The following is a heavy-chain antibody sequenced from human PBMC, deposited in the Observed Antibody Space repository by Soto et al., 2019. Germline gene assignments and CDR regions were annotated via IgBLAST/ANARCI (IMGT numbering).Heavy chain of an antibody. CDR1: GYTFTSYD. CDR3: AGERTGTTSNWFDP. J-gene: IGHJ5*02. CDR2: MNPNSGNT. Sequence: QVQLVQSGAEVKKPGASVKVSCKASGYTFTSYDINWVRQATGHGLEWMGWMNPNSGNTVYAQKFQGRVTMTRDTSISTAYMELSSLRSEDTAVYYCAGERTGTTSNWFDPWGQGTLVTVSS. V-gene: IGHV1-8*01. D-gene: IGHD1-7*01.